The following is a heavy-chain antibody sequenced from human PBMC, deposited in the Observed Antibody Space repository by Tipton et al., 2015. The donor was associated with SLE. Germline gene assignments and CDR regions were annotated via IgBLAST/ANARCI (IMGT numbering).Heavy chain of an antibody. CDR3: AKGGRSVLPTFFDY. D-gene: IGHD1-26*01. Sequence: GSLRLSCAASGFSFSDSYMNWIRKAPGKGLEWVSYISSSGSSIYYADSVKGRFTISRDNSKNTLYLQMNSLRAEDTAVYYCAKGGRSVLPTFFDYWGQGTLVTVSS. CDR1: GFSFSDSY. CDR2: ISSSGSSI. J-gene: IGHJ4*02. V-gene: IGHV3-11*01.